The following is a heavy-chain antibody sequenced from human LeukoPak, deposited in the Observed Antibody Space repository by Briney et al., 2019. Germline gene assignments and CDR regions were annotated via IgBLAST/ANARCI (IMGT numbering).Heavy chain of an antibody. CDR3: ARDPGIAVADYYFDY. CDR1: GFTFSSYW. D-gene: IGHD6-19*01. Sequence: GGSLRLSCAASGFTFSSYWMSWVRQAPGKWLEWVANIKQDGSEKYYVDSVKGRFTISRDNAKNSLYLQMNSLRAEDTAVYYCARDPGIAVADYYFDYWGQGTLVTVSA. J-gene: IGHJ4*02. V-gene: IGHV3-7*01. CDR2: IKQDGSEK.